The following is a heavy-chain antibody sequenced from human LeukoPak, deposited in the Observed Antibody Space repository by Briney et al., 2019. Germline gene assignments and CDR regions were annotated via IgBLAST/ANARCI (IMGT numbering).Heavy chain of an antibody. CDR3: AKGDPYYDFCLDV. CDR1: GFTFRSFA. CDR2: ISGSGART. Sequence: GGSLRLSCAASGFTFRSFAMSWVRLAPGKGLEWVSSISGSGARTYYADSVKGRFTISRDNSKNTLYLQMNSLRADDTAVYYCAKGDPYYDFCLDVWGRGTTVTVSS. D-gene: IGHD3-3*01. V-gene: IGHV3-23*01. J-gene: IGHJ6*02.